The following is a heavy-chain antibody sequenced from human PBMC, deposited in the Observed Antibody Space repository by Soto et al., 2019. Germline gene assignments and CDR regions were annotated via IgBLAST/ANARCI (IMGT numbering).Heavy chain of an antibody. CDR2: ISYDGSNK. D-gene: IGHD4-17*01. CDR3: ARHGLPTSPPYYYGMDV. J-gene: IGHJ6*02. Sequence: GGSLRLSCAASGFTFSSYGMHWVRQAPGKGLEWVAVISYDGSNKYYADSVKGRFTISRDNSKNTLYLQMNSLRAEDTAVYYCARHGLPTSPPYYYGMDVWGQGTTVTVSS. V-gene: IGHV3-30*03. CDR1: GFTFSSYG.